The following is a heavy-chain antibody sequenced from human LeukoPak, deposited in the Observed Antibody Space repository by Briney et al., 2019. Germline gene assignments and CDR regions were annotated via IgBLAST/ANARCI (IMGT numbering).Heavy chain of an antibody. CDR1: GGSISSGGYY. Sequence: PSQTLSLTCTVSGGSISSGGYYWSWIRQHPGKGLEWIGYIYYSGSTYYNPSLKSRVTISVDTSKNQFSLKLSSVTAADTAVYYCARSPTAELRYLVSEDGMDVWGQGTTVTVSS. J-gene: IGHJ6*02. V-gene: IGHV4-31*03. CDR3: ARSPTAELRYLVSEDGMDV. D-gene: IGHD3-9*01. CDR2: IYYSGST.